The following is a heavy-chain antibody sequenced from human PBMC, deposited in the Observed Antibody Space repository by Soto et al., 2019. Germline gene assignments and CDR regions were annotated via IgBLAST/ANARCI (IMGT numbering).Heavy chain of an antibody. CDR3: TTAVAGVFNY. V-gene: IGHV3-15*01. CDR2: IKSKPDGGTT. J-gene: IGHJ4*02. D-gene: IGHD6-19*01. CDR1: GFTFSNAW. Sequence: GGSLRLSCAASGFTFSNAWMSWVRQAPGKGLEWVGRIKSKPDGGTTDYAAHVKGRFTISRDDSKNTLYLQMNSLKTEDTAVYYCTTAVAGVFNYWGQGTLVTVSS.